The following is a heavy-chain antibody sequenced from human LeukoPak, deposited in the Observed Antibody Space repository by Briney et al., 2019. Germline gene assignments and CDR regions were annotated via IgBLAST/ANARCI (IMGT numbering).Heavy chain of an antibody. J-gene: IGHJ3*02. CDR3: ARWGMYYDFWSGNDAFDI. Sequence: SETLSLTCTVSGGSISSSSYYWGWIRQPPGKGLEWIGSIYYSGSTYYNPSLKSRVTISVDTSNNQFSLKLSSVTAEDTPAYFCARWGMYYDFWSGNDAFDIWGQGTMVTVSS. D-gene: IGHD3-3*01. V-gene: IGHV4-39*01. CDR1: GGSISSSSYY. CDR2: IYYSGST.